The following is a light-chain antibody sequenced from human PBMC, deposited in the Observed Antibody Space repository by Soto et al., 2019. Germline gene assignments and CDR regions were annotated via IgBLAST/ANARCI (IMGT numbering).Light chain of an antibody. CDR1: QSVSSAY. CDR2: GAS. Sequence: VLTQSPGTLSLSPGERATLSCRASQSVSSAYLAWYQQKPGQAPRLLIYGASSRASGMPDKFSGSGSGTDFILTISRLESEDFAVYYCQQYGTSPLTFGGGTKLEIK. J-gene: IGKJ4*01. CDR3: QQYGTSPLT. V-gene: IGKV3-20*01.